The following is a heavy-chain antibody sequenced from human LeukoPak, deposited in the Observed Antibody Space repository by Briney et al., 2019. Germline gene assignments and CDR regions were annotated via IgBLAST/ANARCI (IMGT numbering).Heavy chain of an antibody. Sequence: ASVKVSCKASGGTFSSYAISWVRQAPGQGLDWMGGIIPIFGTANYAQKFQGRVTITADESTSTAYMGLSSLRSEDTAVYYCARVRSPPPGAGWFGDLVGRFDPWGQGTLVTVSS. D-gene: IGHD3-10*01. CDR3: ARVRSPPPGAGWFGDLVGRFDP. CDR1: GGTFSSYA. V-gene: IGHV1-69*01. J-gene: IGHJ5*02. CDR2: IIPIFGTA.